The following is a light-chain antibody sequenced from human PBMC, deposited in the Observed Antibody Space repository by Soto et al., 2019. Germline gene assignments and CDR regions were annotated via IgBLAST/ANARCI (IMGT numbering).Light chain of an antibody. CDR1: QSVSSW. J-gene: IGKJ4*01. V-gene: IGKV1-5*03. CDR2: KAS. Sequence: DIQMTQSPSTLSASVGDRVTITCRASQSVSSWSAWYQQRPGNAPNLLIYKASSLDSGVPSRFSGSGSGTEFTLTVSSLQPDDFATYYCQQYDSYPLTFGGGTKVEIK. CDR3: QQYDSYPLT.